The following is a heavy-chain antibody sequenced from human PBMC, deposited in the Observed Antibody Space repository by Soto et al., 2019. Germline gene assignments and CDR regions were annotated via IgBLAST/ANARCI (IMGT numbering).Heavy chain of an antibody. CDR1: GFTFSSYA. D-gene: IGHD3-10*01. J-gene: IGHJ6*02. V-gene: IGHV3-23*01. CDR3: AKGDYYGSGSYFHYYGMDV. CDR2: ISGSGGST. Sequence: GGSLRLSCAASGFTFSSYAMSWVRQAPGKGLEWVSAISGSGGSTYYADSVKGRFTISRDNSKNKLYQQMNSLKAEDTAVYFCAKGDYYGSGSYFHYYGMDVWGQGTTVTVSS.